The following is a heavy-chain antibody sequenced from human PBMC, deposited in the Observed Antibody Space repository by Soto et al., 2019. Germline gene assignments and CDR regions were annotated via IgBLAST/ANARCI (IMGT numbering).Heavy chain of an antibody. CDR1: GSTFSSSW. J-gene: IGHJ4*02. Sequence: GGSLRLFCGASGSTFSSSWMTWVRQAPGKGLEWVANINLDGSERNYVDSVKGRFTISRDNAKNLLYLQMNSLRAEDTAVYYCARDRAYNCFDYWGQGTLVTVSS. CDR2: INLDGSER. CDR3: ARDRAYNCFDY. D-gene: IGHD5-18*01. V-gene: IGHV3-7*05.